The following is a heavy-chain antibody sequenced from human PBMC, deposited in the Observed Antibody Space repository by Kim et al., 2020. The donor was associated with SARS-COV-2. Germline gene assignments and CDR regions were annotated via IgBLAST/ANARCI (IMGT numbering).Heavy chain of an antibody. V-gene: IGHV3-48*02. J-gene: IGHJ6*02. Sequence: GGSLRLSCAASGFTFSSYSMNWVRQAPGKGLEWVSYISSSSSTIYYADSVKGRFTISRDNAKNSLYLQMNSLRDEDTAVYYCARVSLPYPYYYYGMDVWGQGTTVTVSS. CDR3: ARVSLPYPYYYYGMDV. CDR1: GFTFSSYS. CDR2: ISSSSSTI.